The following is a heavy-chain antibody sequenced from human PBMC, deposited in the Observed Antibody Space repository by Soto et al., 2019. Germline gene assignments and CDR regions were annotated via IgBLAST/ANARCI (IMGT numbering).Heavy chain of an antibody. CDR2: FDPEDGET. CDR1: GYTLTELS. Sequence: QVHLVQSGAEVKKPGASVKVSCKVSGYTLTELSMHWVRQAPGKGLEWKGGFDPEDGETIYAQKFQGRVTMTEVTSTETGYMELSSLRSEDTAVYYWAKSGEELLSFWGLSRLAFEISWHRTRVTVSS. CDR3: AKSGEELLSFWGLSRLAFEI. D-gene: IGHD3-10*01. V-gene: IGHV1-24*01. J-gene: IGHJ3*02.